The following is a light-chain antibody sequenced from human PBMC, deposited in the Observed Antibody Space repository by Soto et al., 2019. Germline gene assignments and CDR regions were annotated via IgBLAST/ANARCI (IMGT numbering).Light chain of an antibody. CDR3: SSFSSTTTYV. Sequence: QSALTQPASVSGSPGQSITISCTGTSSDVGTYNYVSWYQHHPGEAPKLITYEVSYRPSGVSNRFSGSKSGSTASLTISGLQAEDESDYYCSSFSSTTTYVFGTGTKVTVL. CDR2: EVS. CDR1: SSDVGTYNY. J-gene: IGLJ1*01. V-gene: IGLV2-14*01.